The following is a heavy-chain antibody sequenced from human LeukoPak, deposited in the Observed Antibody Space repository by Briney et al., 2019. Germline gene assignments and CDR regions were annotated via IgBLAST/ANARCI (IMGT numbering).Heavy chain of an antibody. Sequence: GGSLRLSWAASGFTFDDYGMSWVRQAPGKGLEWVSGINWNGGSTGYADSVKGRFTISRDNAKNSLYLQMNSLRAEDTALYYCARDGTYYDYVWGSYREYYFDYWGQGTLVTVSS. J-gene: IGHJ4*02. V-gene: IGHV3-20*04. D-gene: IGHD3-16*02. CDR1: GFTFDDYG. CDR2: INWNGGST. CDR3: ARDGTYYDYVWGSYREYYFDY.